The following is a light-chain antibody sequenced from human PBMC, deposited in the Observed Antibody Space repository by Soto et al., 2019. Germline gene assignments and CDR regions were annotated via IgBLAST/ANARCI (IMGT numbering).Light chain of an antibody. CDR3: SSNTISSFRYV. J-gene: IGLJ1*01. CDR2: EVS. Sequence: QSALTQPASVSGSPGQSITISCSGTTSDIGAYNYVSWFQQHPGKAPKLIIYEVSSRPSGVSNRFSGSKSGNTASLTISGLQAEDEADYYCSSNTISSFRYVFGTGTKVTAL. CDR1: TSDIGAYNY. V-gene: IGLV2-14*01.